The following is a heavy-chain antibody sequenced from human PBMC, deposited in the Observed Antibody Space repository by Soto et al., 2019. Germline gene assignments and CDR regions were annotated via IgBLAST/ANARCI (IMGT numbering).Heavy chain of an antibody. V-gene: IGHV4-30-4*01. D-gene: IGHD2-15*01. Sequence: SETLSLTCSVSGDSISTVDYLWAWIRQPPGQALEYIGYIYKSTTTYYNPSFESRVAISLDTSKSQFSLTVTSVTAADTAVYFCARGRYCLTGRCFPNWFDSWGQGTLVTVSS. CDR3: ARGRYCLTGRCFPNWFDS. CDR2: IYKSTTT. CDR1: GDSISTVDYL. J-gene: IGHJ5*01.